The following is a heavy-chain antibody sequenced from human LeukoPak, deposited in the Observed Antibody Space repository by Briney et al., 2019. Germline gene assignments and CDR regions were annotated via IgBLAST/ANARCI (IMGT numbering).Heavy chain of an antibody. CDR2: ISSSNSYI. J-gene: IGHJ5*02. Sequence: PGGPLRLSCAASGFIFSNYCMNWVRQAPGKGLEWVSSISSSNSYIYYADSVKGRFTISRDNAKNSLYLQMNSLRAEDTAIYYCARGGITGTTTWFDPWGQGTLVTVSS. CDR1: GFIFSNYC. D-gene: IGHD1-20*01. V-gene: IGHV3-21*01. CDR3: ARGGITGTTTWFDP.